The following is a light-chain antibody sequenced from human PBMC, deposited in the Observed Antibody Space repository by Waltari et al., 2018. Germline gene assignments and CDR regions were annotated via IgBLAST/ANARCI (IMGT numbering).Light chain of an antibody. CDR2: DAS. Sequence: EIVLTQSPATLSLSPGERATLSCRASQSVSTHLAWYQHKPGQAPRLLIYDASKRATGIPGRFSGSGSGTDFTLTISSLEPEDSAVYFCHLYGSARTFGGGTKVEIK. CDR1: QSVSTH. V-gene: IGKV3-11*01. CDR3: HLYGSART. J-gene: IGKJ4*01.